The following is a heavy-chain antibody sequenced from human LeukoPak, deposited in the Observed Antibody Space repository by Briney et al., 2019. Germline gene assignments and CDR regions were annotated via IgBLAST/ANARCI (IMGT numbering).Heavy chain of an antibody. D-gene: IGHD2-2*01. V-gene: IGHV3-23*01. CDR2: VSGSGYNT. CDR3: AMSPLNDCSSTSCYYDY. Sequence: PGGSLRLSCAASGFTFSSYAMSWVRQAPGKGLEWVSAVSGSGYNTYYADSVKGRFTISRDNSKNTLYLQMNSLRAEDTAVYYCAMSPLNDCSSTSCYYDYWGQGTLVTVSS. J-gene: IGHJ4*02. CDR1: GFTFSSYA.